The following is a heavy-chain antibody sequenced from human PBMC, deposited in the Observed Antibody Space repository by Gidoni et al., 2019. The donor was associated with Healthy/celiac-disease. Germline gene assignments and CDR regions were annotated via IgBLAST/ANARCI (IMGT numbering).Heavy chain of an antibody. J-gene: IGHJ6*02. D-gene: IGHD2-2*01. CDR3: ARAERYCSSTSCYDYYYGMDV. CDR1: GYTFTSYD. Sequence: QVQLVQSGAEVKKPGASVKVSCKASGYTFTSYDMKWVRQATGQGLEWMGWMNPNSGNTGYAQKFQGRVTMTRNTSISTAYMELSSLRSEDTAVYYCARAERYCSSTSCYDYYYGMDVWGQGTTVTVSS. V-gene: IGHV1-8*01. CDR2: MNPNSGNT.